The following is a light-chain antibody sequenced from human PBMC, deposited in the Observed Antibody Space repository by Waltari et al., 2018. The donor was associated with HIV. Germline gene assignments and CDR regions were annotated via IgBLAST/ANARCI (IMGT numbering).Light chain of an antibody. Sequence: SVLTQPPSASGTPGQRVTISCSGSTSNIGSKYVFWYQHLPGTAPKLLIHRTNQRPSGVHYRFSGPTSGAAASLAISGLRSEDEADYYCVVWDDSLRAVVFGGGTKVAVL. J-gene: IGLJ2*01. CDR3: VVWDDSLRAVV. CDR1: TSNIGSKY. V-gene: IGLV1-47*01. CDR2: RTN.